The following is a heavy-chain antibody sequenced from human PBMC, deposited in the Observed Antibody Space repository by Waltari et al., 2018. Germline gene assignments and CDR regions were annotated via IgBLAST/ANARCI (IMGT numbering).Heavy chain of an antibody. CDR3: AKDSTSLDAFDI. J-gene: IGHJ3*02. CDR1: GFTFSSYA. V-gene: IGHV3-23*03. CDR2: IYSGGST. Sequence: EVQLVESGGGLAQPGGSLTLSCAASGFTFSSYAMIWVRQAPGKGLEWVSVIYSGGSTYYADSVKGRFTISRDNSKNTLYLQMNSLRAEDTAVYYCAKDSTSLDAFDIWGQGTMVTVSS. D-gene: IGHD2-2*01.